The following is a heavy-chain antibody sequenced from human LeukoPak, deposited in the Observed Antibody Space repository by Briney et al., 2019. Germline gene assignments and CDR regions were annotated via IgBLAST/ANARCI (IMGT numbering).Heavy chain of an antibody. CDR1: GFTFSSYG. CDR3: AKDRDSSGYFHFDY. Sequence: GGSLRLSCAASGFTFSSYGMHWVRQAPGKGLEWVAVIWYDGSNKYYADSVKGRFTISRDNSKNTLYPQMNSLRAEDTAVYYCAKDRDSSGYFHFDYWGQGTLVTVSS. J-gene: IGHJ4*02. CDR2: IWYDGSNK. V-gene: IGHV3-33*06. D-gene: IGHD3-22*01.